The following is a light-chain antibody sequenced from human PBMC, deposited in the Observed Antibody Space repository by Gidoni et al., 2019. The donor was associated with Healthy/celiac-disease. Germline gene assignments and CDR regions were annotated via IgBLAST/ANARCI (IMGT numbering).Light chain of an antibody. J-gene: IGLJ1*01. CDR1: SSDVGGYNY. CDR3: SSYTSSSTNYV. CDR2: DVS. Sequence: QSALTQPASVSGSPGPSITITCTGTSSDVGGYNYVSWYPQHPGKAPKLMIYDVSNRPSGVSNRFSGSKSGNTASLTISGLQAEDEADYYCSSYTSSSTNYVFGTGAKVTVL. V-gene: IGLV2-14*03.